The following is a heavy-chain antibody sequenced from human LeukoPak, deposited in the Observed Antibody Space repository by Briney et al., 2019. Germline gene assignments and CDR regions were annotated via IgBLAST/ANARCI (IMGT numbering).Heavy chain of an antibody. Sequence: GGSLRLSCAASGFTFDDYGMSWVRHAPGKGLEWVSGINWNGGSTGYADSVKGRFTISRDNAKNSLYLQMNSLRAEDTALYYCARGTLKAAATDFDYWGQGTLVTVSS. V-gene: IGHV3-20*04. D-gene: IGHD6-13*01. J-gene: IGHJ4*02. CDR3: ARGTLKAAATDFDY. CDR2: INWNGGST. CDR1: GFTFDDYG.